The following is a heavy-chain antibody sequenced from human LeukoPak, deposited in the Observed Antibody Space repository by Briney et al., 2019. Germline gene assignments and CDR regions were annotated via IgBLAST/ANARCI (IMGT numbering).Heavy chain of an antibody. V-gene: IGHV3-23*01. CDR1: GFTFSSYA. Sequence: GGSLRLSCAASGFTFSSYAMSWVRQAPGKGLEWVSAISGSGGSTYYADSVKGRFTISRDNSKNTLYLQMNSLRAGDTAVYYCAKHTYGSGSCDYWGQGTLVTVSS. CDR3: AKHTYGSGSCDY. D-gene: IGHD3-10*01. J-gene: IGHJ4*02. CDR2: ISGSGGST.